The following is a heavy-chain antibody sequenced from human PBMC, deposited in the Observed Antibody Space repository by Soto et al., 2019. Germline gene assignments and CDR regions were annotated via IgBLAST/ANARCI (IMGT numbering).Heavy chain of an antibody. CDR2: MYYSGST. CDR1: GGSVSGGSYN. V-gene: IGHV4-61*01. J-gene: IGHJ4*02. Sequence: SETLSLTCTVSGGSVSGGSYNWGWIRQPPGKGLEWIGFMYYSGSTNYTPSLKSRVTMSIDTSRNQFSLKLSSVTAADTAVYYCARVSYDFWSGYYYTYYFDYWGQGALVTVSS. D-gene: IGHD3-3*01. CDR3: ARVSYDFWSGYYYTYYFDY.